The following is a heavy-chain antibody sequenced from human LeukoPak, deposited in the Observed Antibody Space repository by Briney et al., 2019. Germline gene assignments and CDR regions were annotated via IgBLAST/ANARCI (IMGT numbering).Heavy chain of an antibody. CDR3: ARGPIVVVPVRYWYFDL. CDR1: GGSISSYY. D-gene: IGHD2-2*01. Sequence: PSETLSLTCTVSGGSISSYYWSWIQQPPGKGLEWIGYIYYSGSTNYNPSLKSRVTISVDTSKNQFSLKLSSVTAADTAVYYCARGPIVVVPVRYWYFDLWGRGTLVTVSS. V-gene: IGHV4-59*12. J-gene: IGHJ2*01. CDR2: IYYSGST.